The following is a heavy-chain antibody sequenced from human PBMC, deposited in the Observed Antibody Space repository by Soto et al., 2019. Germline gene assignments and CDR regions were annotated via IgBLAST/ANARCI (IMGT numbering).Heavy chain of an antibody. CDR1: GYTFTNYW. Sequence: GESLKISCNGSGYTFTNYWIGWVRQMPGKGLEWMGIIYPGDSDTKYNPSFQGQVTISADKSITTTYLQWSSLKASDTAIYYCAASIFYYGMDVWGQGTTVTVSS. V-gene: IGHV5-51*01. CDR3: AASIFYYGMDV. CDR2: IYPGDSDT. J-gene: IGHJ6*02.